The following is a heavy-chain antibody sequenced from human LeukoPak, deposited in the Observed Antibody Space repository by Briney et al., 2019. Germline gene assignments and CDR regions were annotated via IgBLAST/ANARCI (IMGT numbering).Heavy chain of an antibody. J-gene: IGHJ4*02. CDR2: ISGSGGST. Sequence: GGSLRLSCAASGFTFSSYAMSWVRQAPGKGLEWVSAISGSGGSTYYADSVKGRFTISRDNSKNTLYLQMNSPRAEDTAVYYCAKPRMITFGGVIVPTTYYFDYWGQGTLVTVSS. D-gene: IGHD3-16*02. CDR1: GFTFSSYA. CDR3: AKPRMITFGGVIVPTTYYFDY. V-gene: IGHV3-23*01.